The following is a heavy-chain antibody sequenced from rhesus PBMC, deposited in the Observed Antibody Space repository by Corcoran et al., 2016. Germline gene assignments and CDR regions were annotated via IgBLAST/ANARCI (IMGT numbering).Heavy chain of an antibody. D-gene: IGHD2-15*01. V-gene: IGHV4-173*01. CDR3: ARESPSLQYVGVGDAFDF. CDR1: AGSITSHS. CDR2: ISGSGRST. J-gene: IGHJ3*01. Sequence: QLQLQESGPGLVKPSETLSLTCAVSAGSITSHSWRWICQPPGQGPEWIGRISGSGRSTDYNPSLKIRVTMSTDTSKNQFSLKLSSVTAADTAVYYCARESPSLQYVGVGDAFDFWGQGLRVTVSS.